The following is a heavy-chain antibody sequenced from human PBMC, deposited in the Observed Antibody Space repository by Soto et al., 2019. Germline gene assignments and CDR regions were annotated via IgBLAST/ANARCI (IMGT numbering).Heavy chain of an antibody. CDR2: IWYDGSNE. J-gene: IGHJ3*01. D-gene: IGHD2-2*01. CDR1: GFTFCSYG. CDR3: ARGIVVVPAAMIDAFDF. V-gene: IGHV3-33*01. Sequence: GGSLRLSCAASGFTFCSYGMHGVRQNPGKGLEWVAVIWYDGSNEYYADSVKGRFTISRGNSKNTLYLQMNSLRAEDTAVYYCARGIVVVPAAMIDAFDFWGQGTMVTVSS.